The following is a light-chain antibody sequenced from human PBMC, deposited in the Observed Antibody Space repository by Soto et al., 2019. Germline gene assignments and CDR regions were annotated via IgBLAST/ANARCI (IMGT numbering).Light chain of an antibody. J-gene: IGLJ2*01. CDR3: SSYTSSSTLR. Sequence: QSALTQPPSASGSPGQSVTISCTGTKNDIGVYDFVSWYQHHPGKAPRLIIYEVVQRPSGVPDRFSGSKSGNTASLTVSGLQAADEADYYCSSYTSSSTLRFGGGTKLTVL. CDR2: EVV. CDR1: KNDIGVYDF. V-gene: IGLV2-8*01.